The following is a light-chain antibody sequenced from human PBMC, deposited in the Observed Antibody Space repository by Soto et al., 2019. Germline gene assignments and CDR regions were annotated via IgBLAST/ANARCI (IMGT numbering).Light chain of an antibody. J-gene: IGLJ1*01. CDR3: SSYAGSNNSAYV. Sequence: QSVLTQPPSASGSPGQSVTISCTGTSSDVGGYNYVSWYQQHPGKAPKLMIYEVSKRPSGVPDRFSGSKSGNTASLTVSGLQAEDEADYYCSSYAGSNNSAYVFGTGTKLTVL. CDR1: SSDVGGYNY. CDR2: EVS. V-gene: IGLV2-8*01.